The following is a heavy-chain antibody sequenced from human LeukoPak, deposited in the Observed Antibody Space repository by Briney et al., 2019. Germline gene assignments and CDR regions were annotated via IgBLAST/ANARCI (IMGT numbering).Heavy chain of an antibody. CDR3: ASPGYDILTPLDY. V-gene: IGHV3-23*01. Sequence: PGGSLRLSCAASGFTFSNYAMTWVRQAPGKGLEWVSTISGSGDRTYYADSVKGRFTISRDNSKNTLYLQMNTLRAEDTAVYYCASPGYDILTPLDYWGQGTLVTVSS. CDR2: ISGSGDRT. J-gene: IGHJ4*02. CDR1: GFTFSNYA. D-gene: IGHD3-9*01.